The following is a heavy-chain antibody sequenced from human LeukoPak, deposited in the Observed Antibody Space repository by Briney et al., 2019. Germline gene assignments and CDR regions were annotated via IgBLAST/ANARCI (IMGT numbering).Heavy chain of an antibody. CDR1: GFTFNNYE. D-gene: IGHD6-13*01. Sequence: PGGSLRLSCVVSGFTFNNYEMNWVRQAPGKGLEWVSFISSSGSHKFYEDSVKGRFTISRDNAKNSLYLQMNSLRDEETAVYYCARRYSSSWFKPFDPWGQGTMVTVSS. CDR3: ARRYSSSWFKPFDP. V-gene: IGHV3-48*03. J-gene: IGHJ3*01. CDR2: ISSSGSHK.